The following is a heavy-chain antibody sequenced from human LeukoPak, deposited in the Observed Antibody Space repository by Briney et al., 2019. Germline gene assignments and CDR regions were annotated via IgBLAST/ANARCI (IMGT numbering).Heavy chain of an antibody. Sequence: GRSLRLSCAASGFTFSSYGMRWVRQAPGKGLEWVAVISYDGSNKYYADSVKGRFTISRDDSKNTLYLQMNSLRAEDTAVYYCAKDLGYCSGGSCYYQYYYYYGMDVWGKGTTVTVSS. CDR2: ISYDGSNK. V-gene: IGHV3-30*18. CDR3: AKDLGYCSGGSCYYQYYYYYGMDV. D-gene: IGHD2-15*01. J-gene: IGHJ6*04. CDR1: GFTFSSYG.